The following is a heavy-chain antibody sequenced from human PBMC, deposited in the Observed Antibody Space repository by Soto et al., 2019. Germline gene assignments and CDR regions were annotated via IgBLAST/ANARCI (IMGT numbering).Heavy chain of an antibody. CDR1: GFTFDDYA. CDR2: ISWNGAAT. J-gene: IGHJ4*02. CDR3: ANLPLYGSGFDC. Sequence: EVQLVEFGGGLVQPGGSLRLSCAASGFTFDDYAIHWVRQAPGKGLEWVSGISWNGAATGYVDSVKGRFSISRDNTKNTLYLQMDSLRSEDTAVYYCANLPLYGSGFDCWGQGTLVTVSS. D-gene: IGHD3-10*01. V-gene: IGHV3-9*01.